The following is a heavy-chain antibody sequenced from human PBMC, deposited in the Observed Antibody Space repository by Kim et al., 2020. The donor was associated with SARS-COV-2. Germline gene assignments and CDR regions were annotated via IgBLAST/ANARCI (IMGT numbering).Heavy chain of an antibody. CDR2: ISYDGSNK. J-gene: IGHJ6*02. V-gene: IGHV3-30-3*01. D-gene: IGHD1-26*01. CDR3: AKDFGASSGSHALGDYHCAGMDV. Sequence: GGSLRLSCAASGLTFSIFAMHWVRQAPGKGLEWVALISYDGSNKVYADSVKGRFTISRDNSKNTLYLQMNRLRAEDTAVYYCAKDFGASSGSHALGDYHCAGMDVWGQGTTVTVSS. CDR1: GLTFSIFA.